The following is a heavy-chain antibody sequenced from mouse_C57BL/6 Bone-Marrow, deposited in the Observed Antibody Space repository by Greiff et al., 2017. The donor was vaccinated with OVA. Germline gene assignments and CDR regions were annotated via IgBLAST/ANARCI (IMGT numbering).Heavy chain of an antibody. J-gene: IGHJ1*03. CDR2: IWSGGGT. CDR3: ARRGYYCYFDV. CDR1: GFSLTSYG. D-gene: IGHD3-2*02. Sequence: VKLQESGPGLVQPSQSLSITCTVSGFSLTSYGVHWVRQSPGKGLEWLGVIWSGGGTDYNAAFISRLGISKDNSNSQVFFQMNSLQADDSAIYYCARRGYYCYFDVWGTGTTVTVSS. V-gene: IGHV2-2*01.